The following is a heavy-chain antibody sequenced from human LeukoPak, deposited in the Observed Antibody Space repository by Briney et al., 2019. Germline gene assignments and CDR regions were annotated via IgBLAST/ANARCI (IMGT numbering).Heavy chain of an antibody. CDR2: INHSGST. CDR1: GRSFSGYY. V-gene: IGHV4-34*01. CDR3: ASSETGTYDY. J-gene: IGHJ4*02. Sequence: ASETLSLTCAVYGRSFSGYYWSWIRQPPGKGLEWIGEINHSGSTNYNPSLKSRVTISVDTSKNQFSLKLSSVTAADTAVYYCASSETGTYDYWGQGTLVTVSS. D-gene: IGHD1-1*01.